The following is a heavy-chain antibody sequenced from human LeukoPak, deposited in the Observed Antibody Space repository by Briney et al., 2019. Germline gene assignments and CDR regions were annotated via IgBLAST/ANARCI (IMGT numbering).Heavy chain of an antibody. J-gene: IGHJ4*02. CDR2: IYYSGST. CDR3: ASGYFVHTFDF. Sequence: SETLSLTCTVSGGSISSTTYYWGWIRQPPGKGLEWIGAIYYSGSTYYSPSLKSRVTISVDTSMNQFSLKLSSVTAADTAIFYCASGYFVHTFDFWGQGTLGTVSS. CDR1: GGSISSTTYY. V-gene: IGHV4-39*07. D-gene: IGHD2-2*03.